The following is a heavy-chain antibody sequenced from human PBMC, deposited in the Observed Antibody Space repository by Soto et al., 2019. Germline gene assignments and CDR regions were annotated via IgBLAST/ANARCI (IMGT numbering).Heavy chain of an antibody. J-gene: IGHJ6*02. Sequence: QVQLQESGPGLVKPSETLSLTCTVSGGSISSCYWSWIRQPPGKGLEWIGYIYYSGSTNYNPSLKSRVTISVDTSKNQFSLKLSSVTAADTAVYYCARDRSYYYYGMDVWGQGTTVTVSS. CDR1: GGSISSCY. V-gene: IGHV4-59*01. CDR2: IYYSGST. CDR3: ARDRSYYYYGMDV.